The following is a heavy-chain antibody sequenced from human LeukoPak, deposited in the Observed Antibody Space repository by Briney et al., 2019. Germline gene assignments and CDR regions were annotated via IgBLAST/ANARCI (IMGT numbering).Heavy chain of an antibody. CDR2: ISAYNGNT. D-gene: IGHD6-13*01. J-gene: IGHJ4*02. CDR3: ARHNPSIAAAGTHTFDY. V-gene: IGHV1-18*01. CDR1: GYTFTSYG. Sequence: GASVKVSCKASGYTFTSYGISWVRQAPGQGLEWMGWISAYNGNTNYAQKLQGRVTMTTDTSTSTAYMELRSLRSDDTAVYYCARHNPSIAAAGTHTFDYWGQGTLVTVSS.